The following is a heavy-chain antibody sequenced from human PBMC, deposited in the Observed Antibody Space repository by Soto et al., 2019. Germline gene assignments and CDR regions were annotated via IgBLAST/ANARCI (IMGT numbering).Heavy chain of an antibody. V-gene: IGHV1-2*02. Sequence: EASVKVSCKASGYTFTGYYMHWVRQAPGQGLEWMGWINPNSGGTNYAQKFQGRVTMTRDTSISTAYMELSRLRSDDTAVYYCARDEYYGSGTASDYYYYYGMDVWGQGTTVTVSS. D-gene: IGHD3-10*01. CDR1: GYTFTGYY. CDR2: INPNSGGT. CDR3: ARDEYYGSGTASDYYYYYGMDV. J-gene: IGHJ6*02.